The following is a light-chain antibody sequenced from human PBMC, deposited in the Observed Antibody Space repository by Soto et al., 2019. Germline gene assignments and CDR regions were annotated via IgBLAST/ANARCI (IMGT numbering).Light chain of an antibody. CDR2: TVS. J-gene: IGKJ4*01. CDR3: MQRIECPLP. Sequence: DILMTQTPLSLPVTPGEPASISCRSSQSLLDSDDGNTYLDWYLQKPGQSPQLLIYTVSYRASGVPDSFSGSESGTDLTLKISRVEAEDVGVYYCMQRIECPLPLGGGTQV. V-gene: IGKV2-40*01. CDR1: QSLLDSDDGNTY.